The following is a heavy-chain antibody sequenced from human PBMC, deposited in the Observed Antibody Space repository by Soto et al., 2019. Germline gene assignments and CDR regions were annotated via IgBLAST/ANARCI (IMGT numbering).Heavy chain of an antibody. J-gene: IGHJ4*02. V-gene: IGHV3-23*01. CDR3: VKDVWDY. Sequence: GGSLRLSCAASGFTFSGYTMNWVRQAPGKGLEWVAVIGNSGDGTHYADSVKGRFTISRDNSKNTLYLQMESLRAEDTAVNYCVKDVWDYWGQGVLVTVSS. CDR1: GFTFSGYT. D-gene: IGHD2-21*01. CDR2: IGNSGDGT.